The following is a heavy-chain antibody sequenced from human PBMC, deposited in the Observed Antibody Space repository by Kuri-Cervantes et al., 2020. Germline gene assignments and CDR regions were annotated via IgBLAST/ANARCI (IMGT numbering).Heavy chain of an antibody. CDR1: GFTFSSYA. D-gene: IGHD2-2*01. Sequence: GESLKISCAASGFTFSSYAMHWVRQAPGKGLEWVSGISWNSGSIGYADSVKGRFTISRDNSKNTLYLQMNSLRAEDTAVYYCARDFGGGGVVVPAAIYYYGMDVWGQGTTVTVSS. CDR3: ARDFGGGGVVVPAAIYYYGMDV. J-gene: IGHJ6*02. V-gene: IGHV3-64*04. CDR2: ISWNSGSI.